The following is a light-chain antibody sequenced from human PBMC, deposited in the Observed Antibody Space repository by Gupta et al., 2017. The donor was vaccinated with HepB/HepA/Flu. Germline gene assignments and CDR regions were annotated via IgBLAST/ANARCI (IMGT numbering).Light chain of an antibody. J-gene: IGLJ2*01. CDR1: SSNIGNNY. CDR3: GTWDSSLSHVV. Sequence: QSVLTQPPSVSAAPGQKVTISCSGSSSNIGNNYVSWYQQLPGTAPKLLIYDNNKRPSGIPDRFSGSKSGTSATLGITGLQTGDEADDDCGTWDSSLSHVVFGGGTKLTVL. V-gene: IGLV1-51*01. CDR2: DNN.